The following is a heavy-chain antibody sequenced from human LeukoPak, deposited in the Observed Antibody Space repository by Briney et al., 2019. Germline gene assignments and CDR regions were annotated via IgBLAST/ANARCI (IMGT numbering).Heavy chain of an antibody. CDR3: ARGVWLARDY. CDR1: GDFIHSYF. Sequence: SETLFLTCTISGDFIHSYFWRWIRQSPGKGMGGVGDVNLSGSTNYNPSLNYNPSLKSRVSISIDTSKNQFSLKLTSVTAADTAVYYCARGVWLARDYWGQGTLVTVSS. J-gene: IGHJ4*02. V-gene: IGHV4-59*01. CDR2: VNLSGST. D-gene: IGHD6-19*01.